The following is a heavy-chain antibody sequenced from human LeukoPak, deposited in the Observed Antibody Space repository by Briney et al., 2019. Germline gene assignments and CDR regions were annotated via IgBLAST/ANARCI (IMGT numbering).Heavy chain of an antibody. D-gene: IGHD6-13*01. CDR2: ISGSGGST. CDR1: GFTFSSYA. Sequence: PGRSLRLSCAASGFTFSSYAMSWVRQAPGKGLEWVSAISGSGGSTYYADSVKGRFTISRDNSKNTLYLQMNSLRAEDTAVYYCAKYPGIAAAGPTHFDYWGQGTLVTVSS. J-gene: IGHJ4*02. CDR3: AKYPGIAAAGPTHFDY. V-gene: IGHV3-23*01.